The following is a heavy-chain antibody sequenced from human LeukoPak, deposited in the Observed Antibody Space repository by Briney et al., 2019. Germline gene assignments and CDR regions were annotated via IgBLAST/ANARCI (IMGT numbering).Heavy chain of an antibody. CDR1: GFTFDDYT. CDR3: ANDPYYDILSYPHFDY. J-gene: IGHJ4*02. Sequence: PGGSLRLSCAASGFTFDDYTMHWVRHAPGKGLEWVSAISGSGGSTYYADSVKGRFTISRDNSKNTLYLQMNSLRAEDTAVYYCANDPYYDILSYPHFDYWGQGTLVTVSS. CDR2: ISGSGGST. V-gene: IGHV3-23*01. D-gene: IGHD3-9*01.